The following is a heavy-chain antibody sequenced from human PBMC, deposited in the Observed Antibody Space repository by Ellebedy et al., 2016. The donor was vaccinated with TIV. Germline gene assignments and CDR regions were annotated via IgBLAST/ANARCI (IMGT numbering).Heavy chain of an antibody. CDR2: INPDSGAT. J-gene: IGHJ4*02. D-gene: IGHD3-9*01. Sequence: AASVKVSCKASGYTFTAHHLYWVRQAPGQRLQWMGWINPDSGATKYAQKFQGRVTMTRDTSMTTAYMELTSLSSDDTAVYFCARADTAWFNDYWGQGTRVTVSS. CDR1: GYTFTAHH. V-gene: IGHV1-2*02. CDR3: ARADTAWFNDY.